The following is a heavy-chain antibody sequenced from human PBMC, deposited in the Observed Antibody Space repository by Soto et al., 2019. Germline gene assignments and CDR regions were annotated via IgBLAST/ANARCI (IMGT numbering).Heavy chain of an antibody. J-gene: IGHJ5*02. V-gene: IGHV3-43*01. CDR2: ISRDGTNT. CDR1: GFTFDDYN. Sequence: PGGSLRLSCAASGFTFDDYNMHWVRQAPGKGLEWVSLISRDGTNTNYAESVKGRFTISRDNSKNSLYLQMNSLRTEDTALYYCVKETYYYHVSSYYPLGSWGQGTLVTVSS. D-gene: IGHD3-22*01. CDR3: VKETYYYHVSSYYPLGS.